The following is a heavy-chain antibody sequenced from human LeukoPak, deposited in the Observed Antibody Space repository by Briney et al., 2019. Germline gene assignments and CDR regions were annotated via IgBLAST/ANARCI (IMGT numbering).Heavy chain of an antibody. J-gene: IGHJ4*02. CDR2: ILYDGSNK. V-gene: IGHV3-30*02. CDR1: GLTFSDHG. D-gene: IGHD3-22*01. Sequence: GGSLRLSCAASGLTFSDHGMHWVRRAPGKGLEWVAFILYDGSNKYYVDSVKGRFTISRDNSKNALSLQMNSLRAEDTAMYYWARAVDKGTGYYKDFWGQGILVTVSS. CDR3: ARAVDKGTGYYKDF.